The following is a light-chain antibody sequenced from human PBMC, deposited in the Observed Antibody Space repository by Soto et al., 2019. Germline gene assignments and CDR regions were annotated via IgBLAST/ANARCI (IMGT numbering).Light chain of an antibody. J-gene: IGKJ4*01. CDR2: KAS. CDR1: QSISSW. V-gene: IGKV1-5*03. CDR3: QQYNSHSGLT. Sequence: DIQMTQSPSTLSASVGDRVTITCRASQSISSWLAWYQQKPGKAPKLLISKASSLESGVPSRFSGSGSGTEFILTISSLQPDDFATYYYQQYNSHSGLTFGGGTKVEIK.